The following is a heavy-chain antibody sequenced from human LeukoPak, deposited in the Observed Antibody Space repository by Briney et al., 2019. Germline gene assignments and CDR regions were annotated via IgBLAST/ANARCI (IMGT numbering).Heavy chain of an antibody. CDR1: GYTFTGYY. Sequence: ASVKVSCKASGYTFTGYYMHWVRQAPGQGLEWMGWINPNSGGTNYAQKFQGRVTLTRDTSISTAYMELSGLRSDDTAVYYCARDGYSTSPYDAFDIWGQGTMVTVSS. D-gene: IGHD6-6*01. V-gene: IGHV1-2*02. CDR2: INPNSGGT. CDR3: ARDGYSTSPYDAFDI. J-gene: IGHJ3*02.